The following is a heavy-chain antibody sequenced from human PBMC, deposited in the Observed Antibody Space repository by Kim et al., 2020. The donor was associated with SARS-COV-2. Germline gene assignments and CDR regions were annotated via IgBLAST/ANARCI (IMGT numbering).Heavy chain of an antibody. Sequence: NADGGTTEDAAPVKGRFTISRDDSKNTLYLQMNSLKTEDTAIYYCTTLLNWGQGTLVTVSS. J-gene: IGHJ4*02. CDR2: NADGGTT. V-gene: IGHV3-15*01. CDR3: TTLLN.